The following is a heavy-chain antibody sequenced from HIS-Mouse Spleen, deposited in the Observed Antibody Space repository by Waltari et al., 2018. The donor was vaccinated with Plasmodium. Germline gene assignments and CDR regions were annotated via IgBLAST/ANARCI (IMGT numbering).Heavy chain of an antibody. Sequence: EVQLVESGGGLVQPGGSLRLSCPASAFPFRSYWSSWVRQAPGKGLEWVANIKQDGSEKYYVDSVKGRFTISRDNAKNSLYLQMNSLRAEDTAVYYCASSWYWYFDLWGRGTLVTVSS. CDR3: ASSWYWYFDL. D-gene: IGHD6-13*01. CDR2: IKQDGSEK. CDR1: AFPFRSYW. V-gene: IGHV3-7*01. J-gene: IGHJ2*01.